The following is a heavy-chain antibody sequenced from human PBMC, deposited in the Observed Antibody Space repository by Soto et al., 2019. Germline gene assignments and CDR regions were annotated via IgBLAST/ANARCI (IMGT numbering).Heavy chain of an antibody. D-gene: IGHD2-15*01. CDR3: ARAHEVAWFDS. V-gene: IGHV3-21*01. Sequence: EVQLVESWGGLVNPGESLRLSCAASGFSFSSYTMTWVRQAPGKGLQWVSSITNRGTHTYSADSVKGRFTISRDNDKNSLYLQMNNLRAEDTAIYFCARAHEVAWFDSWGLGTLVTVTS. J-gene: IGHJ5*01. CDR2: ITNRGTHT. CDR1: GFSFSSYT.